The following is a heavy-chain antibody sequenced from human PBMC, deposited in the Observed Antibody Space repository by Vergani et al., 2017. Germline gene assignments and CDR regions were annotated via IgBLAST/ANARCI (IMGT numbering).Heavy chain of an antibody. D-gene: IGHD3-16*01. V-gene: IGHV1-69*02. CDR2: FIPTTGKA. Sequence: QVHLVQSGAEVRKPESSVNVSCQASGGSFTSYTINWVRQVPGQGLEWLGRFIPTTGKAFYTQKLQGRITFTADTSRGNAYMDLSGLKYEDGATYYCASGDGGLSRWGQGTMVSV. CDR1: GGSFTSYT. J-gene: IGHJ4*02. CDR3: ASGDGGLSR.